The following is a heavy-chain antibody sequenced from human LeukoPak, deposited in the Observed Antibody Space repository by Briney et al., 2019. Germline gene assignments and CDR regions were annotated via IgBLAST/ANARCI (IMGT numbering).Heavy chain of an antibody. Sequence: ASVKVSCKASGYTFTNYGVTWVRQAPGQGLEWMGWISAYNGDTNYAQRLQGRVTMTTGTSATTAYMEMKSLTSDDTAVYYCARQRAVVVPGSIPRYYYYGLDVWGQGTTVTVSS. CDR1: GYTFTNYG. V-gene: IGHV1-18*01. J-gene: IGHJ6*02. D-gene: IGHD2-2*01. CDR2: ISAYNGDT. CDR3: ARQRAVVVPGSIPRYYYYGLDV.